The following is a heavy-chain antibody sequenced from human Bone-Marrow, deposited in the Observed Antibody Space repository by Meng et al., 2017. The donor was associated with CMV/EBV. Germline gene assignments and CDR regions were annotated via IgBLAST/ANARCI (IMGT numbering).Heavy chain of an antibody. J-gene: IGHJ4*02. CDR2: VYYNGKT. D-gene: IGHD6-13*01. Sequence: SETLSLTCTVSDGSITSKSHYWGWIRQPPGKGLEWIGSVYYNGKTHLNPSLKSRITISVDTSKNQFSLKVRSLTAADTAVYYCARLIRGGAAGYFDYWGQGTLVTVSS. V-gene: IGHV4-39*07. CDR1: DGSITSKSHY. CDR3: ARLIRGGAAGYFDY.